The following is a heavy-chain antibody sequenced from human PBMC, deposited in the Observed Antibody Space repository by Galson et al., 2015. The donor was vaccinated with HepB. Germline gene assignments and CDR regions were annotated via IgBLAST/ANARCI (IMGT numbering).Heavy chain of an antibody. V-gene: IGHV3-11*05. CDR2: ISSSSSYT. CDR1: GFTFSDYY. Sequence: SLRLSCAASGFTFSDYYMSWIRQAPGKGLEWVSYISSSSSYTNYADSVKGRFTISRDNAKNSLYLQMNSLRAEDTAVYYCARVLEDYDSSGPDAFDIWGQGTMVTVSS. J-gene: IGHJ3*02. CDR3: ARVLEDYDSSGPDAFDI. D-gene: IGHD3-22*01.